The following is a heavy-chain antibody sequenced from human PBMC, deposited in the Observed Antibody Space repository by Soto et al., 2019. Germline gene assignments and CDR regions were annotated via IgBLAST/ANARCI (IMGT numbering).Heavy chain of an antibody. CDR1: GYTFTGYY. Sequence: ASVKVSCKASGYTFTGYYMHWVRQAPGQGLEWMGWINPNSGDTNYAQKFQGWVTMTRDTSISTAYMELSRLRSDDTAVYYCARADYYDFWSGYSAHNWFDPWGQGTLVTVSS. D-gene: IGHD3-3*01. CDR2: INPNSGDT. V-gene: IGHV1-2*04. J-gene: IGHJ5*02. CDR3: ARADYYDFWSGYSAHNWFDP.